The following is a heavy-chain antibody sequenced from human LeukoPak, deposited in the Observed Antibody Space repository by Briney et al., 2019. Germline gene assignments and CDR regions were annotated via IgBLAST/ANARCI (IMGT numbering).Heavy chain of an antibody. CDR2: INHSGST. D-gene: IGHD3-22*01. Sequence: SETLSLTCAVYGGSFSGYYWSWIRQPPGKGLEWIGEINHSGSTNYNPSLKSRVTISVDTSKNQFSLKLSSVTAADTAVYYCARSSDSSGYLNWFDPWGQGTLVTVSS. CDR1: GGSFSGYY. V-gene: IGHV4-34*01. CDR3: ARSSDSSGYLNWFDP. J-gene: IGHJ5*02.